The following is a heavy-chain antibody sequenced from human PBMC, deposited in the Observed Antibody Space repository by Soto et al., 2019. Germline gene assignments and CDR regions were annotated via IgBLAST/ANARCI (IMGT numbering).Heavy chain of an antibody. J-gene: IGHJ4*02. D-gene: IGHD2-2*01. CDR1: GGSISSGDYY. Sequence: KPSETLSLTCTVSGGSISSGDYYWSWIRQPPGKGLEWIGYIYYSGSTYYNPSLKSRVTISVDTSKNQFSLKLSSVTAADTAVYYCARARGWDIVVAPAANYFDYWGQGTLVTVSS. CDR3: ARARGWDIVVAPAANYFDY. V-gene: IGHV4-30-4*01. CDR2: IYYSGST.